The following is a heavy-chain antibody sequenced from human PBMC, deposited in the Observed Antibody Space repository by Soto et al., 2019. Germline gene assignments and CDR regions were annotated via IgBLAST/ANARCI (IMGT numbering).Heavy chain of an antibody. CDR2: IYYSGST. Sequence: QVQLQESGPGLVKPSETLSLTCTVSGGSISSYYWSWIRQPPGKGLEWIGYIYYSGSTNYNPSLKSRVTISVDTSKNQFSLKQSSVTAADTAVYYCARVFRTAMAFDYWGQGTLVTVSS. V-gene: IGHV4-59*01. CDR3: ARVFRTAMAFDY. J-gene: IGHJ4*02. CDR1: GGSISSYY. D-gene: IGHD5-18*01.